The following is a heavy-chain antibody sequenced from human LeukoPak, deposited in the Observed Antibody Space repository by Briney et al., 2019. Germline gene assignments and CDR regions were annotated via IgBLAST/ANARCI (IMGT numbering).Heavy chain of an antibody. D-gene: IGHD3-22*01. V-gene: IGHV3-30*04. CDR3: ARGDYYDSSGYFDY. Sequence: GGSLRLSCAASGFTFSSYAMHWVRQAPGKGLEWVAVISYDGSNKYYADSVKGRFTISRDNSKNTLYLQMNSLRAEDTAVYYCARGDYYDSSGYFDYWGQGTLVTVSS. J-gene: IGHJ4*02. CDR2: ISYDGSNK. CDR1: GFTFSSYA.